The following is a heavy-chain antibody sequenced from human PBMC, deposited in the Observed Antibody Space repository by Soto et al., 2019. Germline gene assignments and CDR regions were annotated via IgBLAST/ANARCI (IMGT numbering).Heavy chain of an antibody. D-gene: IGHD3-3*01. J-gene: IGHJ4*02. Sequence: ASVKVSCKASGGTFSSYTISWVRQAPGQGLEWMGRIIPILGIANYAQKFQGRVTITADKSTSTAYMELSSLRSEDTAVYYCAREDPQKVTIFIWGQGTLVTVSS. CDR2: IIPILGIA. CDR1: GGTFSSYT. CDR3: AREDPQKVTIFI. V-gene: IGHV1-69*04.